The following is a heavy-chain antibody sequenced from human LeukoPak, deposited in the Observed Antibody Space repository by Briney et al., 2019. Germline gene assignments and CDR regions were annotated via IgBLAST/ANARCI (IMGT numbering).Heavy chain of an antibody. D-gene: IGHD2-15*01. J-gene: IGHJ5*02. Sequence: GGSLRFSCAASGFTFSSYAMSWVRQAPGKGLEWVSAISGSGGSTYYADSVKGRFTISRDNSKNTLYLQMNSLKAEDTAVYYCAKDGGYCSGGSCNWFDPWGQGTLVTVSS. CDR1: GFTFSSYA. CDR3: AKDGGYCSGGSCNWFDP. CDR2: ISGSGGST. V-gene: IGHV3-23*01.